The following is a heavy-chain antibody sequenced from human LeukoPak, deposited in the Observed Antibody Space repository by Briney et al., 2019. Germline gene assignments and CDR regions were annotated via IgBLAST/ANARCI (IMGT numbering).Heavy chain of an antibody. CDR3: ARLHGSGSYYNGENWFDP. CDR1: GFTFSSYE. CDR2: ISSSGSTI. V-gene: IGHV3-48*03. Sequence: GGSLRLSCAASGFTFSSYEMNWVRQAPGKGLEWVSYISSSGSTIYYAASVKGRFTISRDNVKNSLYLQMNSLRAEDTAVYYCARLHGSGSYYNGENWFDPWGQGTLVTVSS. J-gene: IGHJ5*02. D-gene: IGHD3-10*01.